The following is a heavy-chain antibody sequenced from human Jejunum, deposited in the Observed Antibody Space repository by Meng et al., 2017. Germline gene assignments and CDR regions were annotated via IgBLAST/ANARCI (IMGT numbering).Heavy chain of an antibody. CDR1: SGSFPGYY. CDR3: ARYLWSRGLFDS. Sequence: LFNPLVTLPLTFNVYSGSFPGYYWGWVRQAPGKGLEWIGEIHQTGSTNYSPSLQSRVTISVDTSKNEFSLELRSVTAADTAVYYCARYLWSRGLFDSWGQGTLVTVSS. V-gene: IGHV4-34*01. CDR2: IHQTGST. J-gene: IGHJ5*01. D-gene: IGHD2-21*01.